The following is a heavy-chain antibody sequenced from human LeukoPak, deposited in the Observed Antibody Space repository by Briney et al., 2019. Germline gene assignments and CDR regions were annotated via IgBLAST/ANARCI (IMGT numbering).Heavy chain of an antibody. CDR3: ARHYYDSSGYDAFDI. D-gene: IGHD3-22*01. CDR1: GGSISPYC. J-gene: IGHJ3*02. Sequence: SETLSLTCTVSGGSISPYCWSWIRQPPGKGLEWIGYIFYTGNTNYNPSLKSRVTISVDTSKNQFSLKLDSVTAADTAVFYCARHYYDSSGYDAFDIWGQGTTVTVSS. CDR2: IFYTGNT. V-gene: IGHV4-59*01.